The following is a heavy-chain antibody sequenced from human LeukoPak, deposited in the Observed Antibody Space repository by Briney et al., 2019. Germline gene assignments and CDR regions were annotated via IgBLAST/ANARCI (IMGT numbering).Heavy chain of an antibody. J-gene: IGHJ4*03. Sequence: LSGGSLRLSCAASGFTFSSYGIHWVRQAPGKGLEWVAVVSSDGSIKYYADFVKGRFTISRDTSKNTVYLQMNSLGTEDTAFYYCARGYSSSWGGYFDNWGAGALWTVSS. CDR2: VSSDGSIK. V-gene: IGHV3-30*03. CDR1: GFTFSSYG. CDR3: ARGYSSSWGGYFDN. D-gene: IGHD6-13*01.